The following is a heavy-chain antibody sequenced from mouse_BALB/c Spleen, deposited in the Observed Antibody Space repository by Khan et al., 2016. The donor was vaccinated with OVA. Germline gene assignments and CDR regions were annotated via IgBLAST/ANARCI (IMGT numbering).Heavy chain of an antibody. J-gene: IGHJ2*01. V-gene: IGHV1-7*01. CDR3: ARGRIDY. D-gene: IGHD1-1*01. Sequence: QVQLKQSGAELAKPGASVKMSCKASGYTFSNYWIHWVKQRPGQGLEWIGYINPSSGHTYYNQTFNDKATLTTDKSSSTAYMQLSSLTSEDSAVYYCARGRIDYWGQGTTLTVSS. CDR2: INPSSGHT. CDR1: GYTFSNYW.